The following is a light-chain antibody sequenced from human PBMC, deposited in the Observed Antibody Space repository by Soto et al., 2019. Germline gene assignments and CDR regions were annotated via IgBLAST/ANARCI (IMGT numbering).Light chain of an antibody. CDR1: SGHSSYA. V-gene: IGLV4-69*01. J-gene: IGLJ1*01. CDR3: QTWGTGRGV. CDR2: LNSDGSH. Sequence: QLVLTQSPSASASLGASVKLTCTLSSGHSSYAIAWHQQQPEKGPRYLMKLNSDGSHSKGDGIPDRFSGSSSGAERYLTISSLQSEDEADYYCQTWGTGRGVFGTATKLTVL.